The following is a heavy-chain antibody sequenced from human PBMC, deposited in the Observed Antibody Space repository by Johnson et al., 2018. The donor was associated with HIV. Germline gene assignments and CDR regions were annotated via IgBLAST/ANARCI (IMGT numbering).Heavy chain of an antibody. V-gene: IGHV3-7*01. Sequence: EQLVESGGGVVQSGRSLRLSCAASGFTLSNYGMHWVRQAPGKGLEWVANIKQDGSETFYADSVKGRFIISRDNARNSVFLQMNSLRAEDTAVYYCARDRSLWFRELWPRDAFDMWGQGTKITVSS. D-gene: IGHD3-10*01. J-gene: IGHJ3*02. CDR2: IKQDGSET. CDR3: ARDRSLWFRELWPRDAFDM. CDR1: GFTLSNYG.